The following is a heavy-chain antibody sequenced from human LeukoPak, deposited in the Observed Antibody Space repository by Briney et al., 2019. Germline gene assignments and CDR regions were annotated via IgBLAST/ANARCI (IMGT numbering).Heavy chain of an antibody. J-gene: IGHJ5*02. CDR2: INHSGST. CDR3: ARGIGNALYCSSTSCYTVWFDP. Sequence: SETLSLTCAVYGGSFSGYYWSWIRQPPGKGLEWIGEINHSGSTNYNPSLKSRVTISVDTPKNQFSLKLSSVTAADTAVYYCARGIGNALYCSSTSCYTVWFDPWGQGTLVTVSS. V-gene: IGHV4-34*01. D-gene: IGHD2-2*02. CDR1: GGSFSGYY.